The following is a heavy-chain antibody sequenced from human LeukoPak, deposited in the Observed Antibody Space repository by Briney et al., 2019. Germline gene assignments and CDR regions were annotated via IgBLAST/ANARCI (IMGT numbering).Heavy chain of an antibody. CDR3: AKDVVGQQWVENY. Sequence: PGGTLRLCCAASGFIFRNYGMHWVRQAPGKGLEWVAFIQSDGNYQLYGDSVKGRFTISRDNSKNTLYLQVNSLRVEDTAVYHCAKDVVGQQWVENYWGQGTLVTVSS. CDR2: IQSDGNYQ. J-gene: IGHJ4*02. V-gene: IGHV3-30*02. D-gene: IGHD6-19*01. CDR1: GFIFRNYG.